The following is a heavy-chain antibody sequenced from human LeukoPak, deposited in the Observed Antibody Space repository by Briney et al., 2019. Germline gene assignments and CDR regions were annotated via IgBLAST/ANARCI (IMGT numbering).Heavy chain of an antibody. CDR3: ARSHISGSYYL. J-gene: IGHJ4*02. Sequence: AGGSLRLSCAASGFTFSSYGMHWVRQAPGKGLEWVANIKQDGSEKYYVDSVKGRFTISRDNAKNSLYLQMNSLRAEDTAVYYCARSHISGSYYLWGQGTLVTVSS. CDR2: IKQDGSEK. V-gene: IGHV3-7*01. CDR1: GFTFSSYG. D-gene: IGHD1-26*01.